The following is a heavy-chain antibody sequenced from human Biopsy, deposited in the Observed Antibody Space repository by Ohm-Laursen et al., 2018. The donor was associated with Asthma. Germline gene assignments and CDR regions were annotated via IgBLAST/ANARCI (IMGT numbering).Heavy chain of an antibody. CDR1: AYTFIGYH. Sequence: GGSVKVSCKTSAYTFIGYHLHWVRQAPGEGLEWMGRINPNGGATIYAQKFQGRVTMTRDTSISTAYMELSRLTSDDTAVYYCARVQKSPGDRWFDPWGQGTLVTVSS. J-gene: IGHJ5*02. CDR2: INPNGGAT. CDR3: ARVQKSPGDRWFDP. D-gene: IGHD7-27*01. V-gene: IGHV1-2*06.